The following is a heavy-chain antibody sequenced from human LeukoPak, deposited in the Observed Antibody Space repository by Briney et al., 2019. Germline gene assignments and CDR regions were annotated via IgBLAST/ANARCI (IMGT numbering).Heavy chain of an antibody. V-gene: IGHV3-74*01. J-gene: IGHJ3*02. CDR1: GFSFSNYW. Sequence: GGSLRLSCAASGFSFSNYWMHWVRQAPGQGLVWVSRTNTDGRSTTYADSVKGRFTISRDNAKNTLYLQMNSLRAEDTALYYCARGLGYSSGWYYAFDIWGQGTMVTVSS. CDR2: TNTDGRST. CDR3: ARGLGYSSGWYYAFDI. D-gene: IGHD6-19*01.